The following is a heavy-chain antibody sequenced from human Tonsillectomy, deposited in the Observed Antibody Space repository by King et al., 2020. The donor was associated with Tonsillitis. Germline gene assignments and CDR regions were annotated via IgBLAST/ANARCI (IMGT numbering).Heavy chain of an antibody. Sequence: VQLVESGGGLVKPGGSLRLSCAASGFTFSSYSMNWVRQAPEKGLEWVSSISSSSRYIYYADSVKGRFTISRDTANNSLYMQMNSLRDEDTAVYYCARDQQLIRWGQGTLVTVSS. V-gene: IGHV3-21*01. D-gene: IGHD6-13*01. J-gene: IGHJ4*02. CDR3: ARDQQLIR. CDR2: ISSSSRYI. CDR1: GFTFSSYS.